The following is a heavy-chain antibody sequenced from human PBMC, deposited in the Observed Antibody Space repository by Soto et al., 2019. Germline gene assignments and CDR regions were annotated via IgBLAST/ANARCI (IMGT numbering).Heavy chain of an antibody. V-gene: IGHV1-18*01. CDR3: ARDEVPAANWLDR. Sequence: ASVKVSCKASGYIFINYGITWVRQAPGQGLEWMGWISGYNGNTKYADKLQGRVTMTTDASTTTAYMELRSLRSDDTAVYYCARDEVPAANWLDRWGQGTLVTVSS. J-gene: IGHJ5*02. D-gene: IGHD2-2*01. CDR1: GYIFINYG. CDR2: ISGYNGNT.